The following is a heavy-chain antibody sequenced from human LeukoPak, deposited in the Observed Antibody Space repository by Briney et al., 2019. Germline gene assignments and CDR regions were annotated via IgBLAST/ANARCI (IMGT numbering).Heavy chain of an antibody. CDR3: ASSGGWYSFLFFDY. Sequence: PSQTLSLTCTVSGGSISSGSYYWSWIRQPAGKGLGWIGRIYTSGSTNYNPSLKSRVTISVDTSKNQFSLKLSSVTAADTAVYYCASSGGWYSFLFFDYWGQGTLVTVSS. V-gene: IGHV4-61*02. J-gene: IGHJ4*02. D-gene: IGHD6-19*01. CDR2: IYTSGST. CDR1: GGSISSGSYY.